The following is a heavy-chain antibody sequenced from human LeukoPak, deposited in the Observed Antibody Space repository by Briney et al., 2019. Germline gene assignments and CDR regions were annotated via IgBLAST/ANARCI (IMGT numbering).Heavy chain of an antibody. CDR3: ARVYTGNRWHFDY. CDR2: IKRDGSEK. V-gene: IGHV3-7*03. D-gene: IGHD2-2*02. CDR1: GFTFSTYW. J-gene: IGHJ4*02. Sequence: GGSLRLSCAASGFTFSTYWMSWVRQAPGKGLECVANIKRDGSEKYYVDSVKGRFTIFRHDAKSSLYLQMNSLRAEDTAVYFCARVYTGNRWHFDYWGQGTLVTVSS.